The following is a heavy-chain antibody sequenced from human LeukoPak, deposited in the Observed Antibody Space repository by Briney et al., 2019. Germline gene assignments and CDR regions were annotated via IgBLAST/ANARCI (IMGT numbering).Heavy chain of an antibody. Sequence: ASVKVSCKASGGTFSSYAISWVRQAPGQGLEWMGRIIPILGIANYAQKFQGRVTITADKSTSTAYMELSSLRSEDTAVYYCARDRNGDSNAFDIWGQGTMVTVSS. CDR1: GGTFSSYA. CDR2: IIPILGIA. J-gene: IGHJ3*02. D-gene: IGHD4-17*01. V-gene: IGHV1-69*04. CDR3: ARDRNGDSNAFDI.